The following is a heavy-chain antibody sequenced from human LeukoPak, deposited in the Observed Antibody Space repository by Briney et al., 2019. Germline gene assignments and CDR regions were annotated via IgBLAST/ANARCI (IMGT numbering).Heavy chain of an antibody. Sequence: ASVKVSCKASGYTFTSYGISWVRQAPGQGLEWMGWISAYNGNTNYAQKLQGRVTMTTDTSTSTAYMELSSLRSEDTAVYYCARAIRITGLTDYYGMDVWGQGTTVTVSS. V-gene: IGHV1-18*01. J-gene: IGHJ6*02. D-gene: IGHD7-27*01. CDR2: ISAYNGNT. CDR3: ARAIRITGLTDYYGMDV. CDR1: GYTFTSYG.